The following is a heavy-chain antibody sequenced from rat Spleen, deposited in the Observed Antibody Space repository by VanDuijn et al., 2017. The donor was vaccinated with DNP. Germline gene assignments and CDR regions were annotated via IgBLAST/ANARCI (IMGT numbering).Heavy chain of an antibody. J-gene: IGHJ2*01. CDR3: ARSDYSDDSYYDGFFDY. CDR2: MSRGGTT. V-gene: IGHV2-6*01. Sequence: QVQLKESGPGLVQPSQTLSLTCTVSGFSLTSYSVAWVRQPPAQGLAWVAAMSRGGTTYYNSALKSRLSISRDTSKSQVFLKMNGLQAEDTAMYFCARSDYSDDSYYDGFFDYWGQGVMVTVSS. CDR1: GFSLTSYS. D-gene: IGHD1-12*02.